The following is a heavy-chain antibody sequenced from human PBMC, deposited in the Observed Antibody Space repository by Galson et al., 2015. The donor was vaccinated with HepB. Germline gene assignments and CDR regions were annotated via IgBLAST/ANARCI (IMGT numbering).Heavy chain of an antibody. V-gene: IGHV3-21*01. CDR2: IDSSGAYM. CDR1: GFTFSTYT. CDR3: ARDVAVAALQFDY. D-gene: IGHD6-19*01. J-gene: IGHJ4*02. Sequence: SLRLSCAASGFTFSTYTMNWVRLAPGEGLEWVPSIDSSGAYMYYADSVKGRFTISRDNAKNSLYLQMSSLRGDDTAVYYCARDVAVAALQFDYWGQGTLVTVSS.